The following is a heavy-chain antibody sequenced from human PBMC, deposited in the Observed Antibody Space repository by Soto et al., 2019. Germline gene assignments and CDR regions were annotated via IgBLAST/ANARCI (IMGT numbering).Heavy chain of an antibody. D-gene: IGHD6-13*01. CDR2: ISGSGGST. CDR3: AYSRTPFDY. V-gene: IGHV3-23*01. CDR1: GFTFSSYA. Sequence: GGSLTLSCAAPGFTFSSYAMSWVRQAPGKGLEWVSAISGSGGSTYYADSVKGRFTISRDNSKSTLYLQMNSLRAEDTAVYYCAYSRTPFDYWGQGTLVTVSS. J-gene: IGHJ4*02.